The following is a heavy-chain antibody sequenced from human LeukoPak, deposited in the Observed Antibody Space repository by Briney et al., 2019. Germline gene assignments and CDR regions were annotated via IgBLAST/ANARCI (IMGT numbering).Heavy chain of an antibody. D-gene: IGHD5-24*01. Sequence: PGGSLRLSCAASGFTFSGYWMSWVRQAPGKGLEWVANIKQDGREKYYVDSVKGRFTISRDNAKNSLYLQMNSLRAEDTAVYYCARDRGNDYNSYFFDYWGQGILVTVSS. CDR1: GFTFSGYW. V-gene: IGHV3-7*01. CDR3: ARDRGNDYNSYFFDY. CDR2: IKQDGREK. J-gene: IGHJ4*02.